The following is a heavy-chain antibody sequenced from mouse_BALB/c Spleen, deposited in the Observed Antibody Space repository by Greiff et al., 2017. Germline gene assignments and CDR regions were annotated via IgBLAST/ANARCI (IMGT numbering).Heavy chain of an antibody. CDR2: INPNNGGT. Sequence: EVQLQQSGPELVKPGASVKIPCKASGYTFTDYNMDWVKQSHGKSLEWIGDINPNNGGTIYNQKFKGKATLTVDKSSSTAYMELRSLTSEDTAVYYCARLRDYDEGDYYAMDYWGQGTSVTVSS. D-gene: IGHD2-4*01. V-gene: IGHV1-18*01. CDR1: GYTFTDYN. J-gene: IGHJ4*01. CDR3: ARLRDYDEGDYYAMDY.